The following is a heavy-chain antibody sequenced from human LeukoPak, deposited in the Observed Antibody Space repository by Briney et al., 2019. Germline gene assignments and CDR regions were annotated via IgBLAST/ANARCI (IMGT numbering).Heavy chain of an antibody. V-gene: IGHV3-30*02. CDR1: GFTFSSYG. CDR2: IRYDGSNK. CDR3: AKAWYSSGWYGY. D-gene: IGHD6-19*01. Sequence: GGSLRLSCAASGFTFSSYGMHWVRQAPGKGLEWVAFIRYDGSNKYYADSVKGRFTISSDISKNTLYLQMNSLRAEDTAVYYCAKAWYSSGWYGYWGQGTLVTVSS. J-gene: IGHJ4*02.